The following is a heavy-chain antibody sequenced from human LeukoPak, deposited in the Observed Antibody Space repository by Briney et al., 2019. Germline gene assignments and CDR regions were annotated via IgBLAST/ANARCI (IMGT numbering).Heavy chain of an antibody. CDR2: IYHSGST. D-gene: IGHD2-2*01. CDR1: GGSISSSNW. V-gene: IGHV4-4*02. Sequence: SETLSLTCAVSGGSISSSNWWSWVRQPPGKGLELIGEIYHSGSTNYNPSLKSRVTISVDKSKNQSSLKLSSVTAADTAVYYCARGQTVPAATDYYYYGMDVWGKGTTVTVSS. J-gene: IGHJ6*04. CDR3: ARGQTVPAATDYYYYGMDV.